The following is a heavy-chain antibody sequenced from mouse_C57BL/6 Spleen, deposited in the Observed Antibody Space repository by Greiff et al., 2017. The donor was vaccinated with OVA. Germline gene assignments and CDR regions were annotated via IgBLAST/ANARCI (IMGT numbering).Heavy chain of an antibody. V-gene: IGHV1-54*01. CDR2: FNPGSGGT. Sequence: VQLQESGAELVRPGTSVKVSCKASGYAFTNYLIEWVKQRPGQGLAWIGVFNPGSGGTNYNEKFQGKATLTADKSSSTAYMQRSSLTSEDSAVYFCARGGYEYDERFMDYWGQGTSVTVSS. D-gene: IGHD2-4*01. CDR1: GYAFTNYL. CDR3: ARGGYEYDERFMDY. J-gene: IGHJ4*01.